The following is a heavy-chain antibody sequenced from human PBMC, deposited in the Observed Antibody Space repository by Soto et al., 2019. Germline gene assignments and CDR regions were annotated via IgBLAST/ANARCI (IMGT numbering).Heavy chain of an antibody. CDR1: GGTFSSYT. Sequence: QVQLVQSGAEVKKPGSSVKVSCKASGGTFSSYTISWVRQAPGQGLEWMGRIIPILGIANYAQKFQGRVTITADKPTSTAYMELSSLRSEDTAVYYCATDYIAAAGGGWFDPWGQGTLVTVSS. CDR2: IIPILGIA. D-gene: IGHD6-13*01. CDR3: ATDYIAAAGGGWFDP. J-gene: IGHJ5*02. V-gene: IGHV1-69*02.